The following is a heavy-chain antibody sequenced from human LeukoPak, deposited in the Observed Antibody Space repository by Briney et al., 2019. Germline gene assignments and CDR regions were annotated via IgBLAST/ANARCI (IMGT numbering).Heavy chain of an antibody. CDR1: GGSISSYY. J-gene: IGHJ4*02. CDR3: ARRGDTAMVEGYYFDY. V-gene: IGHV4-59*08. D-gene: IGHD5-18*01. CDR2: IYYSGST. Sequence: SETLSLTCTVSGGSISSYYWSWIRQPPGKGLEWIGYIYYSGSTNYNPSLKSRVTISVDTSKNQFSLKLSSVTAADTAVYYCARRGDTAMVEGYYFDYWGQGTLVTVSS.